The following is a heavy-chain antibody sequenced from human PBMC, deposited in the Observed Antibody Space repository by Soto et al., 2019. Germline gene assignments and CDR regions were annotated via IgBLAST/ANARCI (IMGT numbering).Heavy chain of an antibody. D-gene: IGHD3-9*01. V-gene: IGHV1-69*13. CDR1: GGTFSSYA. Sequence: ASVKVSCKASGGTFSSYAISWVRQAPGQGLEWMGGIIPIFGTANYAQKFQGRVTITADESTSTAYMELSSLRSEDTAVYYCARVNSSGYYDILTGYHPFDYWGQGTLVTVSS. CDR3: ARVNSSGYYDILTGYHPFDY. CDR2: IIPIFGTA. J-gene: IGHJ4*02.